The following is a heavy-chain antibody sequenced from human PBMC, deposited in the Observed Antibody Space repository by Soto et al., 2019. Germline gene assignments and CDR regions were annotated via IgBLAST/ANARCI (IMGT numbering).Heavy chain of an antibody. CDR3: AKESNGGWLVS. Sequence: SETLSLTCNVTGGSTSGSYWSWVRQSPGKGLEWIGYIHYSGTTTYSPSLRSRVTISLDPSERQSSLKLTSVTAADTAIFYCAKESNGGWLVSWGRGSLVTVSS. J-gene: IGHJ5*02. CDR1: GGSTSGSY. CDR2: IHYSGTT. V-gene: IGHV4-59*01. D-gene: IGHD5-12*01.